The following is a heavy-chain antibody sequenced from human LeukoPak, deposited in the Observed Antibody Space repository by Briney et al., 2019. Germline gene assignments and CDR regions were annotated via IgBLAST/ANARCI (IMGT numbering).Heavy chain of an antibody. CDR1: GFIFSNYW. CDR2: IKSDGSST. D-gene: IGHD2-2*01. Sequence: GGSLRLPCAASGFIFSNYWMHWVRRAHGKGLPWVSRIKSDGSSTSYAASVRGRCTISRDNAKNTLHLRVKSLRAEDRAVYYCAREGLVVPATRLFYWGEGALGT. CDR3: AREGLVVPATRLFY. J-gene: IGHJ4*02. V-gene: IGHV3-74*01.